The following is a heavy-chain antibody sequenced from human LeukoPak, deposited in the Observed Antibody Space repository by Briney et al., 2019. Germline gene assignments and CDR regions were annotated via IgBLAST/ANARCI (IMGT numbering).Heavy chain of an antibody. Sequence: GRSLRLSCAASGFTFSSYGMHWVRQAPGKGLEWVAVIWYDGSNKYYADSVKGRFTISRDNSKNTLYLQMNSLRAEDTAVYYCARDLVGSLIDYWGQGTLVTVSS. CDR2: IWYDGSNK. CDR3: ARDLVGSLIDY. D-gene: IGHD2-15*01. V-gene: IGHV3-33*01. CDR1: GFTFSSYG. J-gene: IGHJ4*02.